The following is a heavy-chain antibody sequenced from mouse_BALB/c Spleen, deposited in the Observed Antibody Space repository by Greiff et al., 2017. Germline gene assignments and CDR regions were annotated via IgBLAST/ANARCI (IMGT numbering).Heavy chain of an antibody. V-gene: IGHV7-3*02. CDR1: GFTFTDYY. CDR3: ARGHYYGHWAMDY. J-gene: IGHJ4*01. Sequence: EVQLVESGGGLVQPGGSLRLSCATSGFTFTDYYMSWVRQPPGKALEWLGFIRNKANGYTTEYSASVKGRFTISRDNSQSILYLQMNTLRAEDSATYYCARGHYYGHWAMDYWGQGTSVTVSS. CDR2: IRNKANGYTT. D-gene: IGHD1-2*01.